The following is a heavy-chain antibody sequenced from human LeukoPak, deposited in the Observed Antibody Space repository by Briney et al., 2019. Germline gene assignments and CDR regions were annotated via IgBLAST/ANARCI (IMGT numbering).Heavy chain of an antibody. D-gene: IGHD1-26*01. Sequence: PSETLSLTCTVSGDSINNYYWSWIRQSAGEGLEWLGRIYTSGSTNYNPSLKSRVTMSVDTSKNQFSLKLSSVTAADMAVYYCAKASSGSYYYFDFWGQGTLVTVYS. CDR3: AKASSGSYYYFDF. CDR2: IYTSGST. CDR1: GDSINNYY. V-gene: IGHV4-4*07. J-gene: IGHJ4*02.